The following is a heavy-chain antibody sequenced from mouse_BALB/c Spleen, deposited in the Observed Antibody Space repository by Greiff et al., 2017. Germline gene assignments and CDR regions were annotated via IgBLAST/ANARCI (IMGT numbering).Heavy chain of an antibody. CDR2: IWSGGST. CDR1: GFSLTSYG. Sequence: QVQLQQSGPGLVQPSQSLSITCTVSGFSLTSYGVHWVRQSPGKGLEWLGVIWSGGSTDYNAAFISRLSISKDNSKSQVFFKMNSLQANDTAIYYCARNWGDYGTGFAYWGQGTLVTVSA. V-gene: IGHV2-2*02. CDR3: ARNWGDYGTGFAY. J-gene: IGHJ3*01. D-gene: IGHD1-2*01.